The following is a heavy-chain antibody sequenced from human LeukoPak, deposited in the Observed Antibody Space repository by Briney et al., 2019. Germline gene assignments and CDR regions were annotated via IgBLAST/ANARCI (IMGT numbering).Heavy chain of an antibody. CDR3: AKLPQAAGDLDYVEV. CDR1: GFTFSTYG. J-gene: IGHJ6*03. V-gene: IGHV3-23*01. D-gene: IGHD2-21*02. Sequence: PGGSVRLSCAASGFTFSTYGMSWVRQAPGKGLEWVSAISGNGDYTYYADSVKGQFTISRDNSKNTLFLQMNSLRAEDTAVYYCAKLPQAAGDLDYVEVWGKGTTVTVSS. CDR2: ISGNGDYT.